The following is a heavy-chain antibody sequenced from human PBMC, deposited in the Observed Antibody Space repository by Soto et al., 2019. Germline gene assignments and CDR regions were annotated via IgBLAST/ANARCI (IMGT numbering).Heavy chain of an antibody. V-gene: IGHV3-21*01. J-gene: IGHJ6*04. Sequence: EVQLVESGGGLVKPGGSLRLSCAASGFTFSTYSMNWVRQAPGKGLEWVASLSSGGSYISHADSVKGRFTISRDNAKNSLSLQMHNLRAEDTAVYYRATTMRISPAMDVWGKGTTVTVSS. D-gene: IGHD2-2*01. CDR2: LSSGGSYI. CDR1: GFTFSTYS. CDR3: ATTMRISPAMDV.